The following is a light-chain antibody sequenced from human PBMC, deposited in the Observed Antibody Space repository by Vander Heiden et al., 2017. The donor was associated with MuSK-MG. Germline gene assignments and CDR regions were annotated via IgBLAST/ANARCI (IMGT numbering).Light chain of an antibody. Sequence: SYALTQPPSVSVSPGKAARITCSGDALPKKYAYWYQQKSGQAPVLVLYADSKRPSGIPERFSGSSSGTMATLTISGAQVEDEADYYCYSTDSSGNHRVFGGGTKLTVL. CDR2: ADS. V-gene: IGLV3-10*01. J-gene: IGLJ2*01. CDR3: YSTDSSGNHRV. CDR1: ALPKKY.